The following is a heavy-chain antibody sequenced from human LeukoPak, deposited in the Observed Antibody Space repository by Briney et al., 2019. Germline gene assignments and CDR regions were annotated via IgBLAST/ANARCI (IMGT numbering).Heavy chain of an antibody. CDR1: GFTFSSYQ. D-gene: IGHD6-19*01. Sequence: GGSLRLSCAASGFTFSSYQMTWVRQAPGKGLQWVSYITSTGTTTHYADSVKGRFTISRDNANNSLFLQMNSLRAEDTAVYYCARIYSSGRGNDALDIWGQGTMVSVSS. V-gene: IGHV3-48*03. J-gene: IGHJ3*02. CDR3: ARIYSSGRGNDALDI. CDR2: ITSTGTTT.